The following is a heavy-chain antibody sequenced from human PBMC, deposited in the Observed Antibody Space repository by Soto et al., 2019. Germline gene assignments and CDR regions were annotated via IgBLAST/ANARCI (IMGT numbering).Heavy chain of an antibody. Sequence: PGGSLRLSCAGSGFTFRWFGMNWVRQAPGKGLEWVARISNDGSNEYYVDSVKGRFTISRDNSKNTLYLQMDSLRAEDTAVYSCAKGEVRGIIPSYFDYWGLGSLVTVSS. D-gene: IGHD3-10*01. CDR2: ISNDGSNE. CDR3: AKGEVRGIIPSYFDY. V-gene: IGHV3-30*18. CDR1: GFTFRWFG. J-gene: IGHJ4*02.